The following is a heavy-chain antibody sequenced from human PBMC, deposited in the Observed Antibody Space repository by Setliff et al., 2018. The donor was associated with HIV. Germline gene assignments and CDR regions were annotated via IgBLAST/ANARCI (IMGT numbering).Heavy chain of an antibody. CDR3: ARGIFTGSYHFDY. V-gene: IGHV1-8*01. D-gene: IGHD3-10*01. CDR2: MNPNSGNT. J-gene: IGHJ4*02. CDR1: GYNFTSHD. Sequence: ASVKVSCKASGYNFTSHDINWVRQATGQGLEWMGWMNPNSGNTGYAQKFQSRVTMTRNTSISTAYMELSSLRSEDTAVYYCARGIFTGSYHFDYWGQGTLVTVSS.